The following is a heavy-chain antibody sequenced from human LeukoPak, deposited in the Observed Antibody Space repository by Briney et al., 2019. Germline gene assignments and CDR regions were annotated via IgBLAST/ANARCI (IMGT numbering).Heavy chain of an antibody. Sequence: PSETLSLTCTVSGGSISSYYWSWIRQPAGKGLEWIGRIYTSGSTNYNPSLKSRVTMSVDTSKNQFSLKLSSATAADTAVYYCAREVGTIMVNWFDPWGQGTLVTVSS. CDR2: IYTSGST. CDR3: AREVGTIMVNWFDP. V-gene: IGHV4-4*07. J-gene: IGHJ5*02. D-gene: IGHD3-3*01. CDR1: GGSISSYY.